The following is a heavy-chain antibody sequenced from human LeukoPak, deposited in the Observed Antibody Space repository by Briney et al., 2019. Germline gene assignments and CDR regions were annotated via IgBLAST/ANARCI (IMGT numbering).Heavy chain of an antibody. D-gene: IGHD6-19*01. CDR1: GGSISSYY. CDR3: ARGVAVDTVRFRYYYYMDV. V-gene: IGHV4-4*07. J-gene: IGHJ6*03. CDR2: IYTSGST. Sequence: PSETLSLTCTVSGGSISSYYWSWIRQPAGKGLEWIGRIYTSGSTNYNPSLKSRVTMSVDTSKNQFSLKLSSVTAADTAVYYCARGVAVDTVRFRYYYYMDVWGKGTTVTVSS.